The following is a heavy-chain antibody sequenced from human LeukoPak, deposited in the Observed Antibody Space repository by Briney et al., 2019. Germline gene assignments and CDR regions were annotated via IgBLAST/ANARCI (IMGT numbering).Heavy chain of an antibody. D-gene: IGHD6-13*01. CDR3: ARSLGAAAHFDS. CDR1: GGSINSYY. V-gene: IGHV4-59*08. J-gene: IGHJ4*02. Sequence: PSESLSLTCTVSGGSINSYYWSWIRQPPGKGLEWIGYIFYRGSTNYNPSLKSRVTMSLDTSKNPFSLNLSSVTAADTAVYYCARSLGAAAHFDSWGQGTLVTASS. CDR2: IFYRGST.